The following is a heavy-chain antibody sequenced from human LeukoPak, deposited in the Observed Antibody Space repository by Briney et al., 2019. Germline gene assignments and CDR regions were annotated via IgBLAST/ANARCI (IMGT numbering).Heavy chain of an antibody. D-gene: IGHD1-14*01. CDR2: INPNRGGT. CDR3: ARYNAKNLNDFDY. Sequence: GASVKVSCKASGYTFTGHYMHWVRQAPGQGLEWMGWINPNRGGTNYVQKFQGRVTMTRDTSIGTAYMELSRLRLEDTAVYYCARYNAKNLNDFDYWGQGTLVTVSS. V-gene: IGHV1-2*02. CDR1: GYTFTGHY. J-gene: IGHJ4*02.